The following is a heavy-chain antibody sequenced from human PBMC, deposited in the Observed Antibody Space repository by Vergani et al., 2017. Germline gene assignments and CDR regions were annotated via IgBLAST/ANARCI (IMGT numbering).Heavy chain of an antibody. D-gene: IGHD3-3*01. V-gene: IGHV3-30*18. J-gene: IGHJ4*02. Sequence: QVQLVESGGGVVQPVRSLRLSCAASGFTFSSYGMHWVRQAPGKGLELVAVISYDGSNKYYADSVKGRFTISRDNSKNTLYLQMNRLRADDTAVYYCAKGITKPIFGVVNPFDYWGQGTLVTVSS. CDR1: GFTFSSYG. CDR3: AKGITKPIFGVVNPFDY. CDR2: ISYDGSNK.